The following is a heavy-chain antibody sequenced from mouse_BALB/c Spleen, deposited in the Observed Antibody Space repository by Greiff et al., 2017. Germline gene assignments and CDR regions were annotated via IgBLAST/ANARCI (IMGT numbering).Heavy chain of an antibody. Sequence: EVQLVESGGGLVQPGGSLKLSCAASGFTFSSYGMSWVRQTPDKRLELVATINSNGGSTYYPDSVKGRFTISRDNAKNTLYLQMSSLKSEDTAMYYCARDRNYYGSSGAMDYWGQGTSVTVSS. V-gene: IGHV5-6-3*01. CDR2: INSNGGST. CDR1: GFTFSSYG. CDR3: ARDRNYYGSSGAMDY. J-gene: IGHJ4*01. D-gene: IGHD1-1*01.